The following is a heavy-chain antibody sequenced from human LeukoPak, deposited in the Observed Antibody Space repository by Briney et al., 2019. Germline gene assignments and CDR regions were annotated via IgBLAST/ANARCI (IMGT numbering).Heavy chain of an antibody. CDR2: VSFSGNT. D-gene: IGHD1-26*01. V-gene: IGHV4-59*01. CDR3: VREAAVGYYFDS. CDR1: GGSISKYF. Sequence: KSSETLSLTCTVSGGSISKYFWNWIRQPPGKGLEWLGYVSFSGNTNYNSSLKSRLTISVDPSKNQFFLNLTSPTAADTAVYYCVREAAVGYYFDSWGQGTLVTVSS. J-gene: IGHJ4*02.